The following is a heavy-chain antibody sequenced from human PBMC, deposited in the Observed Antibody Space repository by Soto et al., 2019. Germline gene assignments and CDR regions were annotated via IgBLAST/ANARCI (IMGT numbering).Heavy chain of an antibody. CDR1: GFTFSSYG. CDR3: ARDHIALDY. D-gene: IGHD6-13*01. V-gene: IGHV3-33*01. CDR2: IWYDGSNK. J-gene: IGHJ4*02. Sequence: QVQLVESGGGVVQPGRSLRLSCAASGFTFSSYGMHWVRQAPGKGLEWVAVIWYDGSNKYYADSVKGRFTISGDNSKKTVYLQMNSLRAEDTGVYYCARDHIALDYWGQGTQVTVSS.